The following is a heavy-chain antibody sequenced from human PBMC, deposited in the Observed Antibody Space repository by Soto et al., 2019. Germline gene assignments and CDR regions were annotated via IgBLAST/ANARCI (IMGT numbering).Heavy chain of an antibody. CDR2: IYPKEDRA. D-gene: IGHD4-17*01. Sequence: QVKLVQSEAEVQKPGASVKVSCKTSGYIFKNYGISWVRQAPGQGLEWLGWIYPKEDRANIAQNFQGRVTLTTDTPTSTDYIELRSLRFDDSAVYFCARDIDYDIDYWGQGTLVTVSS. CDR3: ARDIDYDIDY. V-gene: IGHV1-18*01. J-gene: IGHJ4*02. CDR1: GYIFKNYG.